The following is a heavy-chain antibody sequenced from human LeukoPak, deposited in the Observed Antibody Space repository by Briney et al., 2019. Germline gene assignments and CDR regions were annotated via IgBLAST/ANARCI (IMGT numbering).Heavy chain of an antibody. CDR3: ARSFDYVWGRD. CDR2: MKPDGSEK. Sequence: PGGSLRLSCAASGFTVSNCWMSWLRQAPGKGLEWVANMKPDGSEKNYVDSVKGRFTISRDNAKNSLYLQMNSLRAEDTAVYYCARSFDYVWGRDGGQGTLVTVSS. CDR1: GFTVSNCW. J-gene: IGHJ4*02. V-gene: IGHV3-7*01. D-gene: IGHD3-16*01.